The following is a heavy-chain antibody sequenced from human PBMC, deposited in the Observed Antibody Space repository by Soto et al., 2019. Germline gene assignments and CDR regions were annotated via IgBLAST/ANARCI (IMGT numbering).Heavy chain of an antibody. Sequence: QVELVESGGGVVRPGKSLTLSCAASGFTFSNCAMHWVRQAPGKGLEWVALVSHDGVNKYYADSVSGRFIISRDSAKNTVFLHLDSLKAEDTAVYFCARDDSGDGNPAVFRWYFDLWGRGTLVTVSS. CDR3: ARDDSGDGNPAVFRWYFDL. CDR1: GFTFSNCA. J-gene: IGHJ2*01. CDR2: VSHDGVNK. V-gene: IGHV3-30*14. D-gene: IGHD3-10*01.